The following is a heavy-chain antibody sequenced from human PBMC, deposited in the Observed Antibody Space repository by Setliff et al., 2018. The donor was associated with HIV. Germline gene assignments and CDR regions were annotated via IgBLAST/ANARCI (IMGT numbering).Heavy chain of an antibody. CDR2: INPKSGAT. J-gene: IGHJ4*02. CDR1: GYSFTGYY. D-gene: IGHD2-2*01. Sequence: GASVKVSCKASGYSFTGYYVNWVRQAPGQGLEWVGRINPKSGATNLAQKFQGRVTLTRDTSVTTVYMELTSLRSDDTAVYYCARKDGVGYCDSNSCYGIGPIDFWGQGSLVTVS. V-gene: IGHV1-2*06. CDR3: ARKDGVGYCDSNSCYGIGPIDF.